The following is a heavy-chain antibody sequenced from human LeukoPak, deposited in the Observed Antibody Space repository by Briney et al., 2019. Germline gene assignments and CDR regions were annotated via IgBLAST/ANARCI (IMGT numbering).Heavy chain of an antibody. CDR1: GDSISSYSHY. CDR3: ARLSNTGGFDFDS. J-gene: IGHJ4*02. CDR2: IYYRGST. D-gene: IGHD7-27*01. Sequence: SETLSLTCTVSGDSISSYSHYWGWIRQPPGKGLEWIGNIYYRGSTAYNPSLRSRVTMSIDTSKNQFSLRLSSVTAADTAVFYCARLSNTGGFDFDSWGQGTLVTVSS. V-gene: IGHV4-39*01.